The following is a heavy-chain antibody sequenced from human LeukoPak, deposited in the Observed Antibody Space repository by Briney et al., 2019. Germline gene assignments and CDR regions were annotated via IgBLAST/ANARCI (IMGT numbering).Heavy chain of an antibody. CDR2: IYYSGST. J-gene: IGHJ4*02. CDR3: ARDTVATNF. CDR1: GGSISSYY. Sequence: SETLSLTCTVSGGSISSYYWSWIRQPPGKGLEWIGYIYYSGSTNYNPSLKSRVTISVDTSKNQFSLKLSSVTAADTAVYYCARDTVATNFWGQGTLVTVSS. V-gene: IGHV4-59*01. D-gene: IGHD5-12*01.